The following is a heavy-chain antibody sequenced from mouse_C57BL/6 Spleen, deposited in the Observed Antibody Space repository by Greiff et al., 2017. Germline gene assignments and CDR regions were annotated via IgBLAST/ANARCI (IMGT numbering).Heavy chain of an antibody. V-gene: IGHV5-9*01. CDR2: ISGGGGNT. CDR1: GFTFSSYT. Sequence: EVQLVESGGGLVKPGGSLKLSCAASGFTFSSYTMSWVRQTPEKRLEWVATISGGGGNTYYPDSVKGRFTISRDNAKNTLYLQMSSLRSEDTALYYCARHLMVTTAYYFDYWGQGTTLTVSS. D-gene: IGHD2-3*01. CDR3: ARHLMVTTAYYFDY. J-gene: IGHJ2*01.